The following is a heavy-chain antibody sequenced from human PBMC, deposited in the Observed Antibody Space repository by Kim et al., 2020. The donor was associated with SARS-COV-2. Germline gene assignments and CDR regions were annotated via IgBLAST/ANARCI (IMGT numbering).Heavy chain of an antibody. D-gene: IGHD3-22*01. CDR1: GYTFTSYS. V-gene: IGHV1-3*01. Sequence: ASVKVSCKASGYTFTSYSIHWVRQAPGQRLEWMGWINAGNGNTKYSQKFQDRVTITSDTSASTAYMELSSLRSEDTAVYYCARGWKDDISCYHVHWGQGTLVTVSS. J-gene: IGHJ4*02. CDR3: ARGWKDDISCYHVH. CDR2: INAGNGNT.